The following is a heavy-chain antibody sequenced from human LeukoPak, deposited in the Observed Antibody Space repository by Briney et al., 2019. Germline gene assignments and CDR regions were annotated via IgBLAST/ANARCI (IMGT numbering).Heavy chain of an antibody. CDR2: IKQGGGEK. CDR3: ASLGDGGIVGAS. J-gene: IGHJ5*02. CDR1: GFTFSSYW. V-gene: IGHV3-7*01. Sequence: GGSLRLSCAASGFTFSSYWMSWVRQAPGKGLEWVANIKQGGGEKYYVDTVKGRFTISRDNAKNSLYLQMNSLRAEDTAVYYCASLGDGGIVGASWGQGTLVTVSS. D-gene: IGHD1-26*01.